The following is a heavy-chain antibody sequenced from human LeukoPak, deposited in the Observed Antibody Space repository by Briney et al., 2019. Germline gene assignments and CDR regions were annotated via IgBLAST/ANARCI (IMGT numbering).Heavy chain of an antibody. Sequence: SETLSLTCTVSGGSISSSSYYWGWIRQPPGKGLEWIGSIYYSGSTYYNPSLKSRVTISVDTSKNQFSLKLSSVTAADTAVYYCARDSAYYDFWSGLEPTFMDVWGKGTTVTVSS. CDR1: GGSISSSSYY. J-gene: IGHJ6*03. D-gene: IGHD3-3*01. CDR3: ARDSAYYDFWSGLEPTFMDV. V-gene: IGHV4-39*02. CDR2: IYYSGST.